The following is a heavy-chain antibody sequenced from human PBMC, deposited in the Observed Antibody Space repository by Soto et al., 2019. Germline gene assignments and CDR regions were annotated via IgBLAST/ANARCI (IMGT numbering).Heavy chain of an antibody. CDR2: IIPIFGTA. Sequence: SVKVSCKASGGTFSSYAISWVRQAPGQGLEWMGGIIPIFGTANYAQKFQGRVTITADKSTSTAYMELSSLRSEDTAVYYCASHIAAAVKSGLYYYYGMDVWGQGTTVTVS. J-gene: IGHJ6*02. V-gene: IGHV1-69*06. CDR1: GGTFSSYA. CDR3: ASHIAAAVKSGLYYYYGMDV. D-gene: IGHD6-13*01.